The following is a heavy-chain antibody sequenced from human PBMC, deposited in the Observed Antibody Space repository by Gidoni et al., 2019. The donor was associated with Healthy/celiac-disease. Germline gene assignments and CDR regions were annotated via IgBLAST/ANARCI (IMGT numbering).Heavy chain of an antibody. J-gene: IGHJ6*02. D-gene: IGHD5-12*01. CDR2: IRSKAYGGKT. Sequence: EVQLVESGGGLVKPGRSLRLSCTASGFTFGDYAMSWFRQAPGKGLEWVGFIRSKAYGGKTEDAASGKGRFTISRDDSKSIAYLQMNSLKTEDTAVYYCTRDHVGTISPRTQTENYYYYGMDVWGQGTTVTVSS. CDR3: TRDHVGTISPRTQTENYYYYGMDV. V-gene: IGHV3-49*05. CDR1: GFTFGDYA.